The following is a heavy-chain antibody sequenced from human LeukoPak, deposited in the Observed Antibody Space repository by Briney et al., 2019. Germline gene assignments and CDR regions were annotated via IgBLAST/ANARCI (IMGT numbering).Heavy chain of an antibody. D-gene: IGHD3-3*01. J-gene: IGHJ4*02. V-gene: IGHV3-7*01. Sequence: GGSLRLSCAASGFTLSSYNVNWVRQAPGKGLEWVANIKLDGSEKYYVDSVKGRFTISRDNANNSLYLQMNSLRAEDTAVYYCVREAYDDFWSGYNPAGHWGQGTLVTVSS. CDR1: GFTLSSYN. CDR3: VREAYDDFWSGYNPAGH. CDR2: IKLDGSEK.